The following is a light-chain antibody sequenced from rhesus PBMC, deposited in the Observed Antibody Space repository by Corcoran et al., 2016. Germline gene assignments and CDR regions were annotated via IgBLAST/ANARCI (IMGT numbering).Light chain of an antibody. CDR3: LQDSATPYS. V-gene: IGKV1-94*01. CDR1: QDINKE. CDR2: AAS. J-gene: IGKJ2*01. Sequence: DIQMTQSPSSLSASVGDRVTVTCRASQDINKELTWYQQKPGKAPTLLIYAASCLQTGVSSRFSGSGSGTDCPLTISSLQPEYVATYHCLQDSATPYSFGQGTKVEIK.